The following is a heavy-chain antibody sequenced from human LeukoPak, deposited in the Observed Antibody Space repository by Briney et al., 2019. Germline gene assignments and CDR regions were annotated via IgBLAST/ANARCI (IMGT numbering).Heavy chain of an antibody. CDR3: ARTLGLSGAFDI. CDR2: IYQSGNA. CDR1: GYSISSGYY. Sequence: SETLSLTCVVSGYSISSGYYWGWIRQPPGKGLEYIGSIYQSGNAYYNPSLKSRVTISVDTSKNQFSLKLSSVTAADTAVYYCARTLGLSGAFDIWGQGTMVTVSS. J-gene: IGHJ3*02. D-gene: IGHD3-16*02. V-gene: IGHV4-38-2*01.